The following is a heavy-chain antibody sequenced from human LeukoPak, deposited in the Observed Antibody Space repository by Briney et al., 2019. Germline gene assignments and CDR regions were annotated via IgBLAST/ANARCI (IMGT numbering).Heavy chain of an antibody. CDR3: AREFDYVWGTYGMDV. V-gene: IGHV4-61*02. CDR2: IYTSGST. D-gene: IGHD3-16*01. J-gene: IGHJ6*02. Sequence: PSQTLSLTCTVSGGPISSGSYYWSWIRQPAGKGLEWIGRIYTSGSTNYNPSLKSRVTISVDTSKNQFSLKLSSVTAADTAVYYCAREFDYVWGTYGMDVWGQGTTVTVSS. CDR1: GGPISSGSYY.